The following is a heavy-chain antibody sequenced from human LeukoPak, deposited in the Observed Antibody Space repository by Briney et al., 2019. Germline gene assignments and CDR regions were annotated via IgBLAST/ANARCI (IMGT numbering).Heavy chain of an antibody. V-gene: IGHV4-39*01. J-gene: IGHJ3*02. CDR2: IYYSGST. CDR1: GGSISSSSYY. CDR3: ASAHYYDSSGYSLDDAFDI. Sequence: SETLSLTCTVSGGSISSSSYYWGWIRQPPGKGLEWIGSIYYSGSTYYNPSLKSRVTISVDTSKNQFSLKLSSVTAADTAVYYCASAHYYDSSGYSLDDAFDIWGQGTMVTVSS. D-gene: IGHD3-22*01.